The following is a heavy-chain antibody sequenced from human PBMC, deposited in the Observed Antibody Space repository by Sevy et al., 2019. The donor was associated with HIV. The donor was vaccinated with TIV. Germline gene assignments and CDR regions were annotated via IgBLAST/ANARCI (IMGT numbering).Heavy chain of an antibody. Sequence: ASVKVSCKASGYTFSTYAMHWVRQAPGQRLQWMGWINVGNGDTKYSQHFQGRVTITRDTSASTVYMELRSLRSEDTAVYYCARGAPDVSRYFVFDPGGQGTLGTAPQ. CDR2: INVGNGDT. CDR1: GYTFSTYA. D-gene: IGHD3-9*01. CDR3: ARGAPDVSRYFVFDP. V-gene: IGHV1-3*01. J-gene: IGHJ5*02.